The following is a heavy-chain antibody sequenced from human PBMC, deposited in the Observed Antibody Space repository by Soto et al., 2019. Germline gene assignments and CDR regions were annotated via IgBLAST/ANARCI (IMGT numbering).Heavy chain of an antibody. Sequence: EVQVVESGGGLVQPGGSLRLSCAASGFIFSSYEMNWVRQAPGKGLEWVSYISSGGSTIYYADSVKGRFTISRDNAKNSLYLQMNSLRAEDTAAYYCVRERGTTNYYYYGMDVWGQGTTVTVSS. D-gene: IGHD4-17*01. J-gene: IGHJ6*02. CDR1: GFIFSSYE. CDR3: VRERGTTNYYYYGMDV. V-gene: IGHV3-48*03. CDR2: ISSGGSTI.